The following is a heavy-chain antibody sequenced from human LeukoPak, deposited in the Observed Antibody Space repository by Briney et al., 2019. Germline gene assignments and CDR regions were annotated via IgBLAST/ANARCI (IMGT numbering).Heavy chain of an antibody. V-gene: IGHV3-30*18. CDR1: GFTFSSYG. J-gene: IGHJ4*02. Sequence: GRSLRLSCAASGFTFSSYGMHWDRQAPGKGLEWVAVISYDVSNTYYADSVKGRFTIPGDNYKNTLYLQMNSLREEDAAVYYCAKDGPFSFTSCPDYWGQGTLVTVSS. D-gene: IGHD2-2*01. CDR2: ISYDVSNT. CDR3: AKDGPFSFTSCPDY.